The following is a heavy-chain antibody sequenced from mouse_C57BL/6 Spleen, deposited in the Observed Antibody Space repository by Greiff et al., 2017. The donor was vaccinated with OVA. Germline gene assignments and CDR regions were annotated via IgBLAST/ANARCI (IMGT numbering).Heavy chain of an antibody. D-gene: IGHD2-1*01. J-gene: IGHJ4*01. Sequence: QVQLQQPGAELVKPGASVKMSCKASGYTFTSYWITWVKQRPGQGLEWIGDIYPGSGSTNYNEKFKSKATLTVDTSSSTAYMQLSSLTSEDSAVYDCAREGGNYLYYYAMDCWGQGTSVTVSS. CDR1: GYTFTSYW. V-gene: IGHV1-55*01. CDR3: AREGGNYLYYYAMDC. CDR2: IYPGSGST.